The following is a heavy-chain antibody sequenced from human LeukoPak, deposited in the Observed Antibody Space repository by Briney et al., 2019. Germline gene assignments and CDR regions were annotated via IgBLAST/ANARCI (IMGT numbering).Heavy chain of an antibody. CDR3: ARGAYDSSAYWAFDI. J-gene: IGHJ3*02. D-gene: IGHD3-22*01. CDR1: GFTVSSNY. V-gene: IGHV3-53*01. Sequence: GGSLRLSCAASGFTVSSNYMSWVPQAPGKGLEWVSLIYSGGSTLYADSVKCRFTISRDNSKNTVFLQMSSLRAEDTAVYHCARGAYDSSAYWAFDIWGQGTLVTVSS. CDR2: IYSGGST.